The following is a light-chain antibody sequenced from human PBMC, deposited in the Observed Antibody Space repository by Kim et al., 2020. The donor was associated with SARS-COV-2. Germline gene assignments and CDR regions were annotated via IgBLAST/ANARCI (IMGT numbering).Light chain of an antibody. V-gene: IGLV3-1*01. CDR3: QAWDSRFYV. Sequence: SVSPGQTATITCSGYKVGDRVVCGYQQKPGQSPALVMYQDNKRPSGIPERFSGSNSGNTATLTISGTQTMDEADYYCQAWDSRFYVFGTGTKVTVL. CDR1: KVGDRV. J-gene: IGLJ1*01. CDR2: QDN.